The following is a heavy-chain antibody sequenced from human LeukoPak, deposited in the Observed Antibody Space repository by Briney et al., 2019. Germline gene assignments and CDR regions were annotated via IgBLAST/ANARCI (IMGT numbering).Heavy chain of an antibody. CDR2: IKQDGSEE. Sequence: GGSLRLSCAASGFTFSPYWMNWFRQAPGKGLEWVAIIKQDGSEELYDGSVEGRFTISRDSGKNSLYLQMNSLRAEDTAVYYCAGGAGWLADYWGQGTLVTVSS. J-gene: IGHJ4*02. CDR1: GFTFSPYW. V-gene: IGHV3-7*01. CDR3: AGGAGWLADY. D-gene: IGHD2-15*01.